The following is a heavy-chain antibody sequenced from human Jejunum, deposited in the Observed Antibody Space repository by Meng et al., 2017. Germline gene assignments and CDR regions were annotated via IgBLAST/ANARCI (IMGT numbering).Heavy chain of an antibody. V-gene: IGHV3-23*04. CDR3: ARGGNYYLDY. D-gene: IGHD1-1*01. J-gene: IGHJ4*02. Sequence: VLLVQSGGGLGQPGGSLRLSCAASGFTFTDSGMSWVRQAPGKGLEWVSTISLSGDSTKYADSVKGRFTISRDNSKNTLYLQMNSLRAEDTAVYFCARGGNYYLDYWGQGTLVTVSS. CDR2: ISLSGDST. CDR1: GFTFTDSG.